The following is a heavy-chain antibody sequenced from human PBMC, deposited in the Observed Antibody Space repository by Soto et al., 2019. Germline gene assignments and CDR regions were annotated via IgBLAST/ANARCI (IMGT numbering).Heavy chain of an antibody. V-gene: IGHV3-30-3*01. Sequence: QVQLVESGGGVVQPGRSLRLSCAASGFTFSTYAMHWVRQAPGKGLEWVAVISYDGTNKYYADSVRGRFTIARDNSKPALFLQGSSLRAVDTAVYYCAKDGGGYTCGDVMLDKYYYGMDVWGQGTTVTVPS. CDR1: GFTFSTYA. D-gene: IGHD5-18*01. CDR2: ISYDGTNK. CDR3: AKDGGGYTCGDVMLDKYYYGMDV. J-gene: IGHJ6*02.